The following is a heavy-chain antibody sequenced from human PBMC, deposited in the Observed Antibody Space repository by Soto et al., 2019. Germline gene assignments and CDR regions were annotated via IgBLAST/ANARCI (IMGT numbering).Heavy chain of an antibody. CDR3: TTDRGGAGYDSGDYYFDY. J-gene: IGHJ4*02. CDR1: GFTFSNAW. Sequence: GGSLRLSCAASGFTFSNAWMNWVRQAPGKGLEWVGRIKSKTDGGTTDYAAPVKGRFTISRDDSKNTLYLQMNSLKTEDTAVYYCTTDRGGAGYDSGDYYFDYWGQGTLVTVSS. CDR2: IKSKTDGGTT. V-gene: IGHV3-15*07. D-gene: IGHD3-22*01.